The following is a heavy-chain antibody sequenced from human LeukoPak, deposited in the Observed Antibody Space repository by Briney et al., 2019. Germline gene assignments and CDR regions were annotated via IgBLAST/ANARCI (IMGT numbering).Heavy chain of an antibody. Sequence: GGSLRLSCAASGFTFSDYYMSWVRQAPGKGLEWVSAISGSGGSTYYADSVKGRFTISRDNSKNTLYLQMDSLRSEDTGVYYCVRQAQEDYWGQGTLVTVSS. CDR1: GFTFSDYY. V-gene: IGHV3-23*01. J-gene: IGHJ4*02. CDR2: ISGSGGST. CDR3: VRQAQEDY.